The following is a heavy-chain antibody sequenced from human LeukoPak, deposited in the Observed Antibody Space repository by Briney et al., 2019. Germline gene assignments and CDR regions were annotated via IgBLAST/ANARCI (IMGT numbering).Heavy chain of an antibody. Sequence: GESLKISCKGSVYSFTSYWIGWVRQMPGKGLEWMGIIYPGDSDTTYSPSFQGQVTISADKSISTPYLQWSSLKASDTAMYYCARRDGYCSSTDCYADYYYGMDVWGQGTTVTVSS. CDR3: ARRDGYCSSTDCYADYYYGMDV. V-gene: IGHV5-51*01. D-gene: IGHD2-2*01. J-gene: IGHJ6*02. CDR2: IYPGDSDT. CDR1: VYSFTSYW.